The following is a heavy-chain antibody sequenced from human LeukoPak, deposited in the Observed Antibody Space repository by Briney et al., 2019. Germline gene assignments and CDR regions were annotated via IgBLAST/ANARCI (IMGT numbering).Heavy chain of an antibody. Sequence: PSETLSLTCAVYGGSFSGYYWSWIRQPPGKGLEWIGEINHSGSTNYNPSLKSRVTISVDTSKNQFSLKLSSVTAADTAVYYCARDRAYYYDSSGYPPFDYWGQGTLVTVSS. V-gene: IGHV4-34*01. CDR2: INHSGST. CDR3: ARDRAYYYDSSGYPPFDY. J-gene: IGHJ4*02. CDR1: GGSFSGYY. D-gene: IGHD3-22*01.